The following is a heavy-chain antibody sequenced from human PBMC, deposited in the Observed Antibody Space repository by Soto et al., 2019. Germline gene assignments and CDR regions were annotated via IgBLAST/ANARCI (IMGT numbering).Heavy chain of an antibody. D-gene: IGHD1-26*01. CDR1: GYIFTSYA. CDR2: INAGNGNT. V-gene: IGHV1-3*05. CDR3: ARGGQRVFAP. Sequence: QVQLVQSGAEEKNPGASVKVSCKASGYIFTSYAMHWVRQAPGQRLEWMGWINAGNGNTKYSQKFQGRVTITRDTSPSTAYMEVSSLRSEDTAVYYCARGGQRVFAPWGQRTLFTVSS. J-gene: IGHJ5*02.